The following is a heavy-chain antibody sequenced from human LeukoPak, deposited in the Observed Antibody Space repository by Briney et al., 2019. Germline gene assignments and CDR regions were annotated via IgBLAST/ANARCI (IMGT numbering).Heavy chain of an antibody. CDR2: ISWNSGSL. CDR3: AKDIGCSSTRCDYGCYGMDV. J-gene: IGHJ6*02. D-gene: IGHD2-2*01. Sequence: PGGSLRLSCAASGFTFDDYAMHWVRQAPGKGLDGAGGISWNSGSLGSAGSVKGRLTISRDNPKNSLYLHVNSMRADDTALYYCAKDIGCSSTRCDYGCYGMDVWGQGTTVTVSS. V-gene: IGHV3-9*01. CDR1: GFTFDDYA.